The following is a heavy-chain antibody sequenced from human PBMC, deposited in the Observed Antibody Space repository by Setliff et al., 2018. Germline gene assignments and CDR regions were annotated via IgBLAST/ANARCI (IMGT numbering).Heavy chain of an antibody. Sequence: PSETLSLTCAVYGGSFSGYYWSWIRQPHRKGLEWIGEINHSGRTNYNPSLKSRVTISVDTSKNQFSRKVSSVTAADTAVYYCARMHIVVVVAARKDSGPFDYWGQGTLVTVSS. J-gene: IGHJ4*02. V-gene: IGHV4-34*01. CDR1: GGSFSGYY. CDR2: INHSGRT. CDR3: ARMHIVVVVAARKDSGPFDY. D-gene: IGHD2-15*01.